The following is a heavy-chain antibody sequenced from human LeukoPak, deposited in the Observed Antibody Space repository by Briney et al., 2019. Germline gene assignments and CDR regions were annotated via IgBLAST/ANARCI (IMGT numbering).Heavy chain of an antibody. CDR2: MNPNSGNT. J-gene: IGHJ4*02. V-gene: IGHV1-8*01. Sequence: ASVKVSCKASGYTFTSYDINWVRQATGQGLEWMGWMNPNSGNTGYAQKSQGRVTMTRNTSISTAYMELSSLRSEDTAVYYCARGGRWLQRYYFDYWGQGTLVTVSS. CDR1: GYTFTSYD. D-gene: IGHD5-24*01. CDR3: ARGGRWLQRYYFDY.